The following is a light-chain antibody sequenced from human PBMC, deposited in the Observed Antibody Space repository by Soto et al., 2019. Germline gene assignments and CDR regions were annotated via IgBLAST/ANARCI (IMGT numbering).Light chain of an antibody. V-gene: IGKV1-5*03. CDR1: QSISSR. Sequence: DIQMTQSPPTLSASVGDRVTITCRASQSISSRLAWYQQKPGRAPKLLIYKASSLESGVPSRFSGSGSVTEFTLTISSLQPDDFATYYCQQYNSYSSFGPGTKVDIK. CDR2: KAS. J-gene: IGKJ3*01. CDR3: QQYNSYSS.